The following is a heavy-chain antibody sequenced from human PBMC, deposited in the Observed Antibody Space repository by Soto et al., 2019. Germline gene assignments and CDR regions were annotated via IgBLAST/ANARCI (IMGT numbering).Heavy chain of an antibody. CDR2: IYPGDSDT. CDR3: VRGFYDTRGYSAPFDS. V-gene: IGHV5-51*01. CDR1: GYSFTTYW. D-gene: IGHD3-22*01. J-gene: IGHJ4*02. Sequence: GESLKISCKGSGYSFTTYWIGWVRQMPGKGLEWMGIIYPGDSDTRYSPSFQGQVTISADKSITTAYLQLSSVTAADTAVYYCVRGFYDTRGYSAPFDSWGQGTLVTVSS.